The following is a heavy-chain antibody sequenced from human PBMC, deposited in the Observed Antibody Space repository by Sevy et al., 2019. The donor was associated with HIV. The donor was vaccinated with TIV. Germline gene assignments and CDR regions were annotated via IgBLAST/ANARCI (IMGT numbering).Heavy chain of an antibody. CDR3: TTDTSTGYFDWLLDFDY. CDR2: IQSKTDGGTT. Sequence: GGSLRLSCAASGFTFSSAWMSWVRQAPGKGLEWVGRIQSKTDGGTTDYAASVKGRFTISSEDSVNTLYLQMNSLTTDDTAVYYCTTDTSTGYFDWLLDFDYWGQGTLVTVSS. V-gene: IGHV3-15*01. J-gene: IGHJ4*02. D-gene: IGHD3-9*01. CDR1: GFTFSSAW.